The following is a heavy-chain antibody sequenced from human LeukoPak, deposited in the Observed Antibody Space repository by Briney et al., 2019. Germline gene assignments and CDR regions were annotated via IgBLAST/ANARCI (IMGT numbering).Heavy chain of an antibody. Sequence: PSETLSLTCAVYGGSFSGYYWSWIRQPPGKGLEWIGEINHSGSTNYNPSLKSRVTISVDTSKNQFSLKLSSVTAADTAVYYCARETRGIAAAGTGRYFDYWGQGTLVTVSS. D-gene: IGHD6-13*01. CDR2: INHSGST. CDR1: GGSFSGYY. CDR3: ARETRGIAAAGTGRYFDY. V-gene: IGHV4-34*01. J-gene: IGHJ4*02.